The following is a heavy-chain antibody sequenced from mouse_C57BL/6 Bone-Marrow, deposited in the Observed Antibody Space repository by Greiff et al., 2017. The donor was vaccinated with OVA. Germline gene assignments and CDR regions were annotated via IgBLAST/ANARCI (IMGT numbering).Heavy chain of an antibody. V-gene: IGHV5-16*01. D-gene: IGHD1-1*01. Sequence: EVKLVESEGGLVQPGSSMKLSCTASGFTFSDYYMAWVRQVPEKGLEWVANINYDGSSTYYLDSLKSRFIISRDNAKNILYLQMSSLKSEDTATYYCARDWDGSSLFDYWGQGTTLTVSS. J-gene: IGHJ2*01. CDR3: ARDWDGSSLFDY. CDR1: GFTFSDYY. CDR2: INYDGSST.